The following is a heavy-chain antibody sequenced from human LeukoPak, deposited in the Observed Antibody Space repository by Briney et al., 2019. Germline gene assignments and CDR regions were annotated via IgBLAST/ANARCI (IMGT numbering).Heavy chain of an antibody. CDR2: IYTTGST. J-gene: IGHJ4*02. V-gene: IGHV4-4*07. CDR3: ARVEKDYDNLTGYYTPAYFDY. Sequence: PSETLSLTCTVSGGSISSYYWSWIRQPAGKGLEWIGRIYTTGSTNYNPSLKSRVTMSVDTSKNQFSLKLSSVTAADTAVYYCARVEKDYDNLTGYYTPAYFDYWGQGTLVTVSS. D-gene: IGHD3-9*01. CDR1: GGSISSYY.